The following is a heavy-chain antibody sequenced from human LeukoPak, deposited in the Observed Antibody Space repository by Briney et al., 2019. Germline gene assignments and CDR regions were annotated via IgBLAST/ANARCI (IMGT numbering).Heavy chain of an antibody. Sequence: SETLSLTCTVSGGSISSGGYYWSWIRQHPGKGLEWIGYIYYSGSTYYNPSLKSRVTISVDTSKNQFSLKLSSVTAADTAVYYCAREAGDYGSGALDYWGQGTLVTVSS. CDR2: IYYSGST. V-gene: IGHV4-31*03. J-gene: IGHJ4*02. CDR1: GGSISSGGYY. D-gene: IGHD3-10*01. CDR3: AREAGDYGSGALDY.